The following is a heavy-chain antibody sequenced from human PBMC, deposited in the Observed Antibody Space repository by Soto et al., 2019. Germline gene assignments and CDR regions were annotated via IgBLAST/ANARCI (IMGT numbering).Heavy chain of an antibody. D-gene: IGHD2-15*01. CDR2: IVPVYAST. J-gene: IGHJ4*02. CDR3: AREFRVAAYSH. Sequence: ASVKVSCKSSGGTFSSYTISWIRQAPGQGLEWMGGIVPVYASTNYAQKFQGRITISADESTSTAYLDLSGLRSDDTAIYYCAREFRVAAYSHWGQGTLVTVSS. V-gene: IGHV1-69*13. CDR1: GGTFSSYT.